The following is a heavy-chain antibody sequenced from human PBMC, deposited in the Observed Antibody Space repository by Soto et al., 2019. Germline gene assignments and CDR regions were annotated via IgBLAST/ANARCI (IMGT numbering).Heavy chain of an antibody. CDR1: EGTFNSYA. D-gene: IGHD6-13*01. CDR3: ASGDSRGYPYFFDS. Sequence: QAQVVQSGAEVRKPGSSVKLSCKASEGTFNSYAIAWVRQAPGQGLEWMGGIIPYYNTLNYAQKFHDRVTITADDSTNTVYMELSSLRSDDKAVYFCASGDSRGYPYFFDSWAQGNLVTVSA. V-gene: IGHV1-69*01. CDR2: IIPYYNTL. J-gene: IGHJ4*02.